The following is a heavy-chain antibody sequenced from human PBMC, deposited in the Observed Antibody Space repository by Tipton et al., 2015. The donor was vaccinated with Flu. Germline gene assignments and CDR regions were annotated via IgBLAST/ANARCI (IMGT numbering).Heavy chain of an antibody. V-gene: IGHV4-38-2*02. CDR3: ARMVRGVTRAYHVIDY. J-gene: IGHJ4*02. CDR1: GYSISSGYY. Sequence: TLSLTCTVSGYSISSGYYWGWIRQPPGKGLEWIGSIYHSGSTYYNPSLKSRVTISVDTSKNQFSLKLSSVTAADTAVYYCARMVRGVTRAYHVIDYWGQGTLVTVSS. D-gene: IGHD3-10*01. CDR2: IYHSGST.